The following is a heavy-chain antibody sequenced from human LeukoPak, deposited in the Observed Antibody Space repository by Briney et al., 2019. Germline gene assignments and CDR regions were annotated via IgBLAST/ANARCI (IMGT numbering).Heavy chain of an antibody. CDR1: GFTFSSYS. CDR3: ARDSVTHDAFDI. Sequence: PGGSLRLSCAASGFTFSSYSMNWVRQTPGKGLEWVSSISSSSSYIYYADSVKDRFTISRDNAKNSLYLQMNSLRAEDTAVYYCARDSVTHDAFDIWGQGTMVTVSS. CDR2: ISSSSSYI. D-gene: IGHD5-18*01. V-gene: IGHV3-21*01. J-gene: IGHJ3*02.